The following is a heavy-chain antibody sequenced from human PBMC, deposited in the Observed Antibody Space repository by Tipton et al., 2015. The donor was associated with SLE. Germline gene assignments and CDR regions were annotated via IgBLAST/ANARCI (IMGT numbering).Heavy chain of an antibody. J-gene: IGHJ4*02. V-gene: IGHV3-9*01. Sequence: RSLRLSCAASGFTFDDYAMHWVRQAPGAGLEWVSGISWDSNNIGYADSVEGRLTISRGNAKNSLYLQMNSLRPEDTALYYCAKGCGSYSGSFEYWGQGILVSVSS. D-gene: IGHD1-26*01. CDR1: GFTFDDYA. CDR3: AKGCGSYSGSFEY. CDR2: ISWDSNNI.